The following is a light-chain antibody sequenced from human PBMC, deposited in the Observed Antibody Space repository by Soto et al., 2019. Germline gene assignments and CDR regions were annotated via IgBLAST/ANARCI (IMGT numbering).Light chain of an antibody. CDR2: GAS. V-gene: IGKV1-9*01. CDR3: QQLNTYPLIT. Sequence: DIQLTQSPSFLSASVGDSVTITCRASQGISTYLAWYQQKPGKAPKLLIYGASTLQSGVPSRFSGSGSGTDFTLTFNSLQPEDFATYYCQQLNTYPLITFGQGTRLEI. CDR1: QGISTY. J-gene: IGKJ5*01.